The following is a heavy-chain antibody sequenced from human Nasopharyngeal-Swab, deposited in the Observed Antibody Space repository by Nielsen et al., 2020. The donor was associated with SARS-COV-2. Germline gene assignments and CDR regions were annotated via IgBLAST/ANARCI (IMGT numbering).Heavy chain of an antibody. CDR3: ARTGTTWGPFDY. J-gene: IGHJ4*02. V-gene: IGHV3-53*01. D-gene: IGHD1-1*01. Sequence: GEPLKISCVASGFTVSSNYMSWVRQAPGKGLEWVSVIYSSGSTYYADSVKGRFTISRDNSKNTLYLQMNSLRAEDTAVYYCARTGTTWGPFDYWGQGTLVTVSS. CDR2: IYSSGST. CDR1: GFTVSSNY.